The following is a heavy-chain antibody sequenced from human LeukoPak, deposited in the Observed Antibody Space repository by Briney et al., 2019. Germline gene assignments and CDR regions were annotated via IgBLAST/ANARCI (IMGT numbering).Heavy chain of an antibody. V-gene: IGHV3-23*01. CDR2: ISGSGGST. J-gene: IGHJ4*02. CDR3: AKGDLVVPVAIPDY. CDR1: GFTFSSYA. Sequence: GGSLRLSCAASGFTFSSYAMSWVRQAPGKGLEWVSAISGSGGSTYYADSVKGRFTISRDNSKNTLYLQMNSLRAEDTAVYYCAKGDLVVPVAIPDYWGQGTLVTVSS. D-gene: IGHD2-2*01.